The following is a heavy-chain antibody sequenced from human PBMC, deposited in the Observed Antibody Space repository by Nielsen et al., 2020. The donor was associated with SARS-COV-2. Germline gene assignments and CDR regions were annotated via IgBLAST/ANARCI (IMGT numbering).Heavy chain of an antibody. J-gene: IGHJ6*02. CDR2: ISGSGGST. CDR3: AKGRHYCSSTSCFDYYYYGMDV. CDR1: GFTFSSYA. V-gene: IGHV3-23*01. D-gene: IGHD2-2*01. Sequence: GESLKISCAASGFTFSSYAMSWVRQAPGKGLEWISAISGSGGSTYYADSVKGRFTISRDNSKNTLYLQMNSLRAEGTAVYYCAKGRHYCSSTSCFDYYYYGMDVWGQGTTVTASS.